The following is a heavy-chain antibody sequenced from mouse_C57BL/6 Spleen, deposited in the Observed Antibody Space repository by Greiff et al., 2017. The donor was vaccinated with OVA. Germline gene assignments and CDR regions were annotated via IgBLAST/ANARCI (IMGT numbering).Heavy chain of an antibody. J-gene: IGHJ1*03. D-gene: IGHD2-3*01. CDR1: GFTFSSYT. Sequence: EVHLVESGGGLVKPGGSLKLSCAASGFTFSSYTMSWVRQTPEKRLEWVATISGGGGNTYYPDSVKGRFTISRDNAKNTLYLQMSSLRSEDTALYYCARSPSIGYFDVWGTGTTVTVSS. V-gene: IGHV5-9*01. CDR3: ARSPSIGYFDV. CDR2: ISGGGGNT.